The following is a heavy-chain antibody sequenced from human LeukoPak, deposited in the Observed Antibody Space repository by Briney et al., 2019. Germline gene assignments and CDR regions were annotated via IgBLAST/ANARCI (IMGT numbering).Heavy chain of an antibody. D-gene: IGHD3-3*01. Sequence: SETLSLTCTVSGGSIRSYYWSWIRQPPGKGLEWIGYIYFSGSTSYNPSLKSRVTISLDRSKNQFSQKLSSVAAADTAVYYCARSYDTNFDYWGQGTLVTVSS. J-gene: IGHJ4*02. V-gene: IGHV4-59*01. CDR3: ARSYDTNFDY. CDR1: GGSIRSYY. CDR2: IYFSGST.